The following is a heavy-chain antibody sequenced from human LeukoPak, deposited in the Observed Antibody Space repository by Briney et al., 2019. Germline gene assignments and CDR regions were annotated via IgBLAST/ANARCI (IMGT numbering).Heavy chain of an antibody. Sequence: ASVKVSCKASGYTFTSYDINWVRQATGQGLEWMGWMNPNSGSTGYAQKFQGRVTITRNTSISTAYMELSSLRSEDTAVYYCARGGYYDSSGYYYYYYYYYMDVWGKGTTVTVSS. CDR1: GYTFTSYD. CDR3: ARGGYYDSSGYYYYYYYYYMDV. J-gene: IGHJ6*03. V-gene: IGHV1-8*03. CDR2: MNPNSGST. D-gene: IGHD3-22*01.